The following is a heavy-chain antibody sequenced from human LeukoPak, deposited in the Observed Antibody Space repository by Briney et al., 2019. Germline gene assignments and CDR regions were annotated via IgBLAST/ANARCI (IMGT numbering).Heavy chain of an antibody. CDR3: ARRLLWFGKASAFDI. CDR1: GGSISSSSYY. V-gene: IGHV4-39*07. D-gene: IGHD3-10*01. J-gene: IGHJ3*02. Sequence: SETLSLTCTVSGGSISSSSYYWGWIRQPPGKGLEWIGSIYYSGSTYYNPSLKSRVTISVDTSKNQFSLKLSSVTAADTAVYYCARRLLWFGKASAFDIWGQGTMVTVSS. CDR2: IYYSGST.